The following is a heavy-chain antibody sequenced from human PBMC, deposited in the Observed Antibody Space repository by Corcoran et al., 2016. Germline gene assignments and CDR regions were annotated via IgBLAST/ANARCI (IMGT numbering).Heavy chain of an antibody. J-gene: IGHJ4*02. V-gene: IGHV3-21*01. Sequence: EVQLVESGGGLVKPGGSLRLSCAASGFTFSSYSMNWVRQAPGKGLEWVSSISSSSSYIYYADSVKGRFTISRDNAKNSLYLQMNSLRAEDTAVYYWARDRTPDRFRAVAGPDYWGQGTLVTVSS. CDR1: GFTFSSYS. CDR3: ARDRTPDRFRAVAGPDY. D-gene: IGHD6-19*01. CDR2: ISSSSSYI.